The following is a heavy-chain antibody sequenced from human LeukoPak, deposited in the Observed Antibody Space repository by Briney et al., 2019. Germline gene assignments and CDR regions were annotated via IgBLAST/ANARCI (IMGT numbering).Heavy chain of an antibody. V-gene: IGHV4-59*01. CDR1: DDSISSYY. Sequence: KTSETLSLTCTVSDDSISSYYWSWIRQPPGKGLEWIGYIYYTGSTNYNPSLKSRVTMSVDTSKNQFSLNLRSVTPEDTAVYYCARNLIPEQLVLNFWGQGTLVTVSS. J-gene: IGHJ4*02. CDR3: ARNLIPEQLVLNF. CDR2: IYYTGST. D-gene: IGHD6-13*01.